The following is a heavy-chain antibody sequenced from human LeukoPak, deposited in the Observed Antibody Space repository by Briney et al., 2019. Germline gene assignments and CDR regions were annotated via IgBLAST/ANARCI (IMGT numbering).Heavy chain of an antibody. CDR1: GYTFTSDY. CDR2: INPSGGST. Sequence: ASVTVSYKASGYTFTSDYIHWVRQAPGQGGEWMGLINPSGGSTSYTQMFQGRVTMTTDTSTSTVYMELSSLRSEDTAVYYCARDRGGNTYWFDPWGQGTLVTVSS. J-gene: IGHJ5*02. D-gene: IGHD4-23*01. V-gene: IGHV1-46*01. CDR3: ARDRGGNTYWFDP.